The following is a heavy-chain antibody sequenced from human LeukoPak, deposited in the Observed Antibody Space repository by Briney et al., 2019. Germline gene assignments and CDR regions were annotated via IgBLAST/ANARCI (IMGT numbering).Heavy chain of an antibody. D-gene: IGHD3-10*01. CDR1: GFTFSNYW. CDR2: ISSSSSYI. V-gene: IGHV3-21*01. CDR3: ARDYYGSGSYYLDY. J-gene: IGHJ4*02. Sequence: GGSLRLSCAASGFTFSNYWMSWVRQAPGKGLEWVSSISSSSSYIYYADSVKGRFTISRDNAKNSLYLQMNSLRAEDTAVYYCARDYYGSGSYYLDYWGQGTLVTVSS.